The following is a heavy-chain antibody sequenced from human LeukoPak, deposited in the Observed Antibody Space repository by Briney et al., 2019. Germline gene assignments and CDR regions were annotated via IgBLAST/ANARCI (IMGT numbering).Heavy chain of an antibody. J-gene: IGHJ3*02. CDR3: ARTLVLNDAFDI. CDR2: MNPNSGNT. V-gene: IGHV1-8*01. Sequence: ASVKVSCEASGYTFTSYDINWVRQATGQGLEWMGWMNPNSGNTGYAQKFQGRATMTRNTSISTAYMELSSLRSEDTAVYYCARTLVLNDAFDIWGQGTMVTVSS. D-gene: IGHD6-13*01. CDR1: GYTFTSYD.